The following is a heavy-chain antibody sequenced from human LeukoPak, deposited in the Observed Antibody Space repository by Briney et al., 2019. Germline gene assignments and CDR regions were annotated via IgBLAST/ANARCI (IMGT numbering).Heavy chain of an antibody. CDR3: RGDSSGYYSDYGMDV. D-gene: IGHD3-22*01. CDR2: IRSKAYGGTT. Sequence: GGSLRLSCTASGFAFGDYAMSWVRQAPGKGLEWVSFIRSKAYGGTTEYAASVKGRFTISRDDSKSIAYLQMNSLKTEDTAVYYCRGDSSGYYSDYGMDVWGQGTAVTVSS. J-gene: IGHJ6*02. CDR1: GFAFGDYA. V-gene: IGHV3-49*04.